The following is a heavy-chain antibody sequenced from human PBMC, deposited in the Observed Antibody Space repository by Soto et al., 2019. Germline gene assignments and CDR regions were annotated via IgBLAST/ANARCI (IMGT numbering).Heavy chain of an antibody. V-gene: IGHV1-69*01. CDR2: IIPIFGTA. CDR3: ARASHCTNGVCYPYYYYGMDV. Sequence: QVQLVQSGAEVKKPGSSVKVSCKASGGTFSSYAISWVRQAPGQGLEWMGGIIPIFGTANYAQKFQGRVTITAGESTSTAYMELCSLRSEDTAVYYCARASHCTNGVCYPYYYYGMDVWGQGTTVTVSS. CDR1: GGTFSSYA. D-gene: IGHD2-8*01. J-gene: IGHJ6*02.